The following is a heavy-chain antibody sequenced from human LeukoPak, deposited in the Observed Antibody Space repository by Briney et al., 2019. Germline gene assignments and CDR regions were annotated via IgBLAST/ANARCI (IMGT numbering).Heavy chain of an antibody. J-gene: IGHJ4*02. V-gene: IGHV4-59*01. CDR3: AREGVTKYYFDY. D-gene: IGHD4-11*01. CDR2: IYYSGST. CDR1: GGSISSYY. Sequence: SETLSLTCTVSGGSISSYYWSWIRQPPGKGLEWIGYIYYSGSTDYNPSLKSRVTISVDTSKNQFSLKLSSVTAADTAVYYCAREGVTKYYFDYWGREPWSPSPQ.